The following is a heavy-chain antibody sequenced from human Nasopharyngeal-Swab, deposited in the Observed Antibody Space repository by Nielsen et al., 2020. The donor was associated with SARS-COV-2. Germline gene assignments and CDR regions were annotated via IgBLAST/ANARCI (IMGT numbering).Heavy chain of an antibody. CDR3: ARCSCWDRRNDY. D-gene: IGHD6-19*01. V-gene: IGHV4-4*02. Sequence: VRHAPGKGLEWIGEIYHRGSTNYNPSLKSRVTISVDKSKNKFSLKLSSVTAADTAVYYCARCSCWDRRNDYWGQGTLVTVSS. CDR2: IYHRGST. J-gene: IGHJ4*02.